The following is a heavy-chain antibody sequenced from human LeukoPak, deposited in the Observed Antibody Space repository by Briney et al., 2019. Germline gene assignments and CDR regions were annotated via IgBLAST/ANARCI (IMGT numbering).Heavy chain of an antibody. CDR1: GGSISGYY. J-gene: IGHJ3*02. V-gene: IGHV4-4*07. CDR2: IHSSGST. Sequence: SETLSRTCTVSGGSISGYYWSWVRQPAGEGLEWIGRIHSSGSTNYSPSLKGRVTMSVDTSKNQFSLRLSSVTAADTAVYYCARDHWGLSSTSGAFDIWGQGTMVTVSS. CDR3: ARDHWGLSSTSGAFDI. D-gene: IGHD2-2*01.